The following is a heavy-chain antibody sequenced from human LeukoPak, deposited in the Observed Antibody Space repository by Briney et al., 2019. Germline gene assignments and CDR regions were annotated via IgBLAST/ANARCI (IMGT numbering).Heavy chain of an antibody. Sequence: SETLSLTCTVSGVSISSYYWSWIRQPPGKGLEWIGNIYYSGSIKYNPSLKSRVTISVDTSKNHFSLKLSSVTAADTAVYYCARDTGHWYFDLWGRGTLVTVSS. CDR1: GVSISSYY. D-gene: IGHD4-17*01. CDR2: IYYSGSI. CDR3: ARDTGHWYFDL. J-gene: IGHJ2*01. V-gene: IGHV4-59*12.